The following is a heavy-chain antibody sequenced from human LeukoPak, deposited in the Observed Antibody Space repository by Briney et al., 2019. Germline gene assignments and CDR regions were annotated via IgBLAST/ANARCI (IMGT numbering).Heavy chain of an antibody. V-gene: IGHV4-39*01. CDR2: IYYSGST. D-gene: IGHD3-10*01. CDR3: ASSTLWFGELLY. Sequence: SETLSLTCTVSGGSISSSSYYWGWIRQPPGKGLEWIGSIYYSGSTYYNPSLKSRVTISVDTSKNQFSLKLSSVTAADTAVYYCASSTLWFGELLYWGQGTLVTVSS. CDR1: GGSISSSSYY. J-gene: IGHJ4*02.